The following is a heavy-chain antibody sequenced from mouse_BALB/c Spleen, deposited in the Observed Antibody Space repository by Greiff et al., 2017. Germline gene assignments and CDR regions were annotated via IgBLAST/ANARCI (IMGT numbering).Heavy chain of an antibody. Sequence: VQLQQSGAELERPGSSVKISCKASGYAFSSYWMNWVKQRPGQGLEWIGQIYPGDGDTNYNGKFKGKATLTADKSSSTAYMQLSSLTSEDSAVYFCARAGFDWYFDVWGAGTTVTVSS. CDR2: IYPGDGDT. D-gene: IGHD2-2*01. V-gene: IGHV1-80*01. CDR3: ARAGFDWYFDV. J-gene: IGHJ1*01. CDR1: GYAFSSYW.